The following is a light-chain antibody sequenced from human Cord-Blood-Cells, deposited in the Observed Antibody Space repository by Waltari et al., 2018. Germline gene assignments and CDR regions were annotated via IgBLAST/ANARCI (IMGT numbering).Light chain of an antibody. V-gene: IGLV2-23*01. CDR2: EGS. CDR3: CSDAGSSTYV. J-gene: IGLJ1*01. CDR1: SSDVGSYNL. Sequence: QSALTQPASVSGSPGQSITISCTGTSSDVGSYNLVSWYQHHPGKAPKLMIYEGSKRFSGVSNRFSGSKAGNTASRTISGLQAEDEADYYCCSDAGSSTYVFGTGTKVTVL.